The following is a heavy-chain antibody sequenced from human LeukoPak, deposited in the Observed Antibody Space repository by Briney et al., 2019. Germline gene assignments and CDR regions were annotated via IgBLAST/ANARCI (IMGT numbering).Heavy chain of an antibody. V-gene: IGHV4-39*01. CDR3: ATIPAAMQYFQH. D-gene: IGHD2-2*01. CDR1: GGSISSSSYY. Sequence: SETLSLTCTVSGGSISSSSYYWGWIRQPPRKGLEWIGSIYYSGSTYYNPSLKSRVTISVDTSKNQFSLKLSSVTAADTAVYYCATIPAAMQYFQHWGQGTLVTVSS. J-gene: IGHJ1*01. CDR2: IYYSGST.